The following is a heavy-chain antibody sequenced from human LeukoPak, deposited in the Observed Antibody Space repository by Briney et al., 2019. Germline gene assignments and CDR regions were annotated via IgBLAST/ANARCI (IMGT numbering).Heavy chain of an antibody. D-gene: IGHD1-1*01. CDR1: GYTLTELS. Sequence: ASVKVSCKVSGYTLTELSMHWVRQAPGKGLEWMGGFDPEDGETIYAQKFQGRVTMTEDTSTDTAYMELSSLRSEDTAVYYCATAPGTNYYMGVWGKGTTVTVSS. CDR3: ATAPGTNYYMGV. J-gene: IGHJ6*03. V-gene: IGHV1-24*01. CDR2: FDPEDGET.